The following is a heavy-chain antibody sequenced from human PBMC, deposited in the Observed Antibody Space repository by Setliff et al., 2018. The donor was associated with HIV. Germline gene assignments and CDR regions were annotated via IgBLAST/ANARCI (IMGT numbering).Heavy chain of an antibody. V-gene: IGHV4-4*09. D-gene: IGHD2-21*02. J-gene: IGHJ4*02. CDR3: ATLDPSGGNFLAY. Sequence: PSETLSLTCTVSGDTDFYWNWIRQPPGKGLEWIGYIHASGKTNYNPSLKSRVTISLDTSKMQFSLHLTSVTAADTAVYHCATLDPSGGNFLAYWGQGTLVTVSS. CDR1: GDTDFY. CDR2: IHASGKT.